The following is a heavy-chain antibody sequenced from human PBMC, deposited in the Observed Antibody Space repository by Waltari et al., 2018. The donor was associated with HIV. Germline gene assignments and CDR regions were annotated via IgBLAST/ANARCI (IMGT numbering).Heavy chain of an antibody. Sequence: EVQLVESGGDLLRPGGCLRLSFAASGFTLNSVWMSWVRQAPGKGLEWVGRIKTKGDGGATDYAAAVKGRFTISRDDSKNTVYLQMNSLKIEDTAVYYCTSEEDYGSGSHFDYWGQGTLVTVSS. CDR1: GFTLNSVW. CDR3: TSEEDYGSGSHFDY. D-gene: IGHD3-10*01. CDR2: IKTKGDGGAT. V-gene: IGHV3-15*01. J-gene: IGHJ4*02.